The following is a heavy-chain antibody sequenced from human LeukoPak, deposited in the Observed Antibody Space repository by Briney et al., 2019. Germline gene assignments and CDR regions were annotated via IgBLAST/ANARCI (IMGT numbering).Heavy chain of an antibody. Sequence: GGSLRLSCVVSGINFADYAMHWVRQPPGTGLEWVSLISADGGSTFSADSVKGRFSISRDNSKNSLYLQMNSLRSEDTAMYYCAKESGKFDYWGQGTLVAVSS. CDR1: GINFADYA. CDR2: ISADGGST. V-gene: IGHV3-43*02. CDR3: AKESGKFDY. J-gene: IGHJ4*02.